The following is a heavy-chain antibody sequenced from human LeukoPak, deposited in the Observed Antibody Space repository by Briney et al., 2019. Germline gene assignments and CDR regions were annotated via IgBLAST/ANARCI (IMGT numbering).Heavy chain of an antibody. CDR1: GYTFTTYG. Sequence: ASVKVSCKASGYTFTTYGISWVRQAPGQGLEWMGYIITYNGNTNYAQKLQGRVTMTTDKSTSTAYMELRSLRSDDTAVYYCARGPGSSSWYALFDYWGQGTLVTVSS. D-gene: IGHD6-13*01. J-gene: IGHJ4*02. CDR3: ARGPGSSSWYALFDY. CDR2: IITYNGNT. V-gene: IGHV1-18*01.